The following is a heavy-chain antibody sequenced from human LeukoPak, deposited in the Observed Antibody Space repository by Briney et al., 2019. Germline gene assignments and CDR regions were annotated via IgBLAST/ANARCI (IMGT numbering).Heavy chain of an antibody. J-gene: IGHJ4*02. Sequence: SETLSLTCTVSGGSISSSSYYWGWIRQSPGKGLEWIGSIYHSGSTYYNPSLKSRVTISVDTSKNQFSLKLSSVTAADTAVYYCARLKPDGYSDDYWGQGTLVTVSS. CDR3: ARLKPDGYSDDY. CDR2: IYHSGST. V-gene: IGHV4-39*07. CDR1: GGSISSSSYY. D-gene: IGHD5-18*01.